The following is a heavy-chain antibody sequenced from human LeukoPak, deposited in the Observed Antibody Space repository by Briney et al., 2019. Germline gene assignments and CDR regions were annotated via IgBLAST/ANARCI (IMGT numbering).Heavy chain of an antibody. CDR1: GFPFSSYG. CDR2: ISGSGGST. Sequence: GGSLRLSCDASGFPFSSYGMSWVRQAPGKGLEWVSAISGSGGSTYYADSVKGRFTISRDNSKNTLYLQMNSLRAEDTAVYYCAKGYDSYGFDYWGQGTLVTVSS. CDR3: AKGYDSYGFDY. J-gene: IGHJ4*02. V-gene: IGHV3-23*01. D-gene: IGHD5-18*01.